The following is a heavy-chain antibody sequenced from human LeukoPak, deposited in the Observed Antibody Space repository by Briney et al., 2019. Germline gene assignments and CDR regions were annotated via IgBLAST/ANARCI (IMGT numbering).Heavy chain of an antibody. V-gene: IGHV3-30*18. CDR1: GFTFNSYG. CDR3: AKNEVGATGYNWFDP. D-gene: IGHD1-26*01. Sequence: PGRSLRLSCAASGFTFNSYGMHWVRQAPGKGLEWVAVISYDGSNKYYADSVKGRFTISRDNSKNTLYLQMNSLRAEDTAVYYCAKNEVGATGYNWFDPWGQGTLVTVSS. J-gene: IGHJ5*02. CDR2: ISYDGSNK.